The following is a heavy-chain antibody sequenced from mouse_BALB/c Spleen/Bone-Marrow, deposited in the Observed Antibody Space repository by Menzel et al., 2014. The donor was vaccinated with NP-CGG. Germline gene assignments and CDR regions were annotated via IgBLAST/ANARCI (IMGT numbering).Heavy chain of an antibody. CDR2: ISYSGNT. D-gene: IGHD2-3*01. V-gene: IGHV3-8*02. J-gene: IGHJ2*01. CDR3: ATYDGYCFDY. CDR1: GDSITSGY. Sequence: EVKLVESGPSLVKPSQTLSLPCSVTGDSITSGYWNWIRKFPGNKLEYMGYISYSGNTYYDPSLKSRISITRDTSKNQYYLQLNSVTTEDTATYYCATYDGYCFDYWGQGTTLTVSS.